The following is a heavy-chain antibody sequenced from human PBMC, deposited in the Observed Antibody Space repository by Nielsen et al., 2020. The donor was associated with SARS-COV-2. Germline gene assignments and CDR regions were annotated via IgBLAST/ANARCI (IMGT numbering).Heavy chain of an antibody. CDR3: AKGLYGLWPSYFDY. V-gene: IGHV3-30-3*01. CDR1: GFTFSKFP. Sequence: GGSLRLSCAVSGFTFSKFPMHWVRQAPGKGLEWLAIISYGGDNEHYADSVKGRFTISRDNSKNTLYLQMNSLRAEDTAVYYCAKGLYGLWPSYFDYWGQGTLVTVSS. J-gene: IGHJ4*02. D-gene: IGHD5-18*01. CDR2: ISYGGDNE.